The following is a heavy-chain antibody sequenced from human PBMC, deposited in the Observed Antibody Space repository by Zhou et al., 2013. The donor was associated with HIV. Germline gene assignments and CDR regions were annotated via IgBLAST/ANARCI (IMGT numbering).Heavy chain of an antibody. V-gene: IGHV1-8*02. CDR1: GYSFVNYD. CDR2: MNPKSGDT. CDR3: ARTTYGGGN. D-gene: IGHD4-17*01. Sequence: VQLVQSGAEVRKPGASVKVSCKASGYSFVNYDINWVRQASGQGLEWMGWMNPKSGDTGYADKFQGRVNMTRDTSISTAYMELRSLRSEDTAVYYCARTTYGGGNWGQGTLVTVSS. J-gene: IGHJ4*02.